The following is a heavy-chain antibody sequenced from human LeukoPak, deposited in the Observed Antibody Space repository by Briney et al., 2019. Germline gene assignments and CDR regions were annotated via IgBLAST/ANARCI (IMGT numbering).Heavy chain of an antibody. J-gene: IGHJ6*03. CDR1: GFTVSSYE. CDR2: IANDSTM. D-gene: IGHD6-19*01. Sequence: GGSLRLSCAASGFTVSSYEMNWVRQAPGKGLEWVSFIANDSTMYYADSVKGRFTLSRDNAKNSLYLQMNSLRAEDTAVYYCATSLSGWGSYHNMDVWGKGTTVTISS. V-gene: IGHV3-48*03. CDR3: ATSLSGWGSYHNMDV.